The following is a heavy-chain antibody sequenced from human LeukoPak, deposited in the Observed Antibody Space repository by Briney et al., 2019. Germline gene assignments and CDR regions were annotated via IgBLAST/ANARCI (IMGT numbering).Heavy chain of an antibody. D-gene: IGHD4/OR15-4a*01. Sequence: GSLRLSCAASGVTLTDHHIDWVRQAPGKALEWVGRIGKKVTGYTTTYAASVKGRITFSRDDSKNSVYLQMNSLTSEDTAIYYCVCFHGDNIRKGFDPWGQGTLVTVSS. V-gene: IGHV3-72*01. J-gene: IGHJ5*02. CDR3: VCFHGDNIRKGFDP. CDR2: IGKKVTGYTT. CDR1: GVTLTDHH.